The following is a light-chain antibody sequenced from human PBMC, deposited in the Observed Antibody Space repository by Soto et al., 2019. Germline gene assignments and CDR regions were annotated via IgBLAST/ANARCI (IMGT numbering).Light chain of an antibody. Sequence: LTQSTATLSVSPGERATRSCRASQRVSSNLAWYQQTPGRAPRLLIYGVSVRATGIPARFSGSGSGTEFTLTISSLQSEDFALYCCQLYNNWPPGLTFGGVTNVDI. V-gene: IGKV3-15*01. CDR2: GVS. J-gene: IGKJ4*01. CDR1: QRVSSN. CDR3: QLYNNWPPGLT.